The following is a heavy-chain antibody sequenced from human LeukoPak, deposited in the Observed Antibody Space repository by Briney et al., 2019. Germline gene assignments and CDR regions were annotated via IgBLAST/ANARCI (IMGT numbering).Heavy chain of an antibody. D-gene: IGHD5-18*01. CDR2: INHSGST. CDR3: ARRKRGYSYGNPYYYYYYMDV. Sequence: NPSETLSLTCAIYGGSFSGYYWSWIRQPPGKGLEWIGEINHSGSTNYNPSLKGRVTISVDTSKNQFSLKLSSVTAADTAVYYCARRKRGYSYGNPYYYYYYMDVWGKGTTVTISS. CDR1: GGSFSGYY. J-gene: IGHJ6*03. V-gene: IGHV4-34*01.